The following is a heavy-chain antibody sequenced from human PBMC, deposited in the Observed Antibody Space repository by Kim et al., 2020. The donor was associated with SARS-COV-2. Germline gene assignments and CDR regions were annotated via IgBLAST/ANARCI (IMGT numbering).Heavy chain of an antibody. CDR3: AKMTTVTLADDY. V-gene: IGHV3-11*03. CDR2: ISSSSSYT. D-gene: IGHD4-17*01. Sequence: GGSLRLSCAASGFTFSDYYMSWIRQAPGKGLEWVSYISSSSSYTNYADSVKGRFTISRDNAKNSLYLQMNSLRAEDTAVYYCAKMTTVTLADDYWGQGTLVTVSS. J-gene: IGHJ4*02. CDR1: GFTFSDYY.